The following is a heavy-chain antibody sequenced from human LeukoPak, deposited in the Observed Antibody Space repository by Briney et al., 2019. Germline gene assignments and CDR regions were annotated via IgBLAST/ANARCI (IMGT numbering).Heavy chain of an antibody. Sequence: KASETLSLTCTVSGGSISSSSYSWGWIRQPPGKGLEWIGSIYYSGSTYYNPSLKSRVTISVDTSKNQFSLKLSSVTAADTAVYYCARRDGSQGWFDPWGQGTLVTVSS. CDR3: ARRDGSQGWFDP. V-gene: IGHV4-39*01. J-gene: IGHJ5*02. D-gene: IGHD1-26*01. CDR1: GGSISSSSYS. CDR2: IYYSGST.